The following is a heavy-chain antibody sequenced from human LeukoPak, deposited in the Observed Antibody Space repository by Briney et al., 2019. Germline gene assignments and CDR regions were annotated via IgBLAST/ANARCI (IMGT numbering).Heavy chain of an antibody. V-gene: IGHV4-59*01. J-gene: IGHJ5*02. CDR3: ARDRWFDP. CDR2: IYYGGST. CDR1: GDSISSYY. Sequence: SESMSLTCTVSGDSISSYYWSWIRQPPGKGLEWIGYIYYGGSTNYNPSLKSRVPISVDTSKNQFSLNLTSVTAADTAVYYCARDRWFDPWGQGTLVTVSS.